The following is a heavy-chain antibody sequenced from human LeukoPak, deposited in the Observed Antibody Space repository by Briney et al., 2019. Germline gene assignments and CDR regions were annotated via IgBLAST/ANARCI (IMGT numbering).Heavy chain of an antibody. CDR3: ARSYSGTGYYYYGMDV. CDR2: IYYTGST. J-gene: IGHJ6*02. V-gene: IGHV4-59*01. CDR1: GGSISYYY. D-gene: IGHD1-26*01. Sequence: PSETLSLTCTVSGGSISYYYWSWIRQPPGEGLEWLAYIYYTGSTNYNPSLKSRVTISLDTSKNQFSLKLTSVTAADTAVYYCARSYSGTGYYYYGMDVWGQGTTVTVSS.